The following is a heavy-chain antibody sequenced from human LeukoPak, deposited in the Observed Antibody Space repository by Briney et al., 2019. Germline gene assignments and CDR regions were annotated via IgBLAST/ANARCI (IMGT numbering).Heavy chain of an antibody. CDR3: ARERIIHAFDI. CDR1: GYTFTSYY. V-gene: IGHV1-46*01. J-gene: IGHJ3*02. D-gene: IGHD1-14*01. CDR2: INPSGGST. Sequence: GASVKVSCKASGYTFTSYYMHWARQAPGQGLEWMGIINPSGGSTSYAQKFQGRVTMTRDMSTSTVYMELSSLRSEDTAVYYCARERIIHAFDIWGQGTMVTVSS.